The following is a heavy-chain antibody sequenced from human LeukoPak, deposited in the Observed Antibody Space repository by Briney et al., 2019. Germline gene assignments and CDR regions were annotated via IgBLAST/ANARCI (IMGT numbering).Heavy chain of an antibody. V-gene: IGHV1-3*01. CDR3: ARDRGRAFDI. J-gene: IGHJ3*02. CDR2: IDAGNGKT. Sequence: GASVKVSCKASQYTFTDYAVHWVRQAPGQRLEWMGWIDAGNGKTKYSQSFQGRVTITRDTSASTAYMELSSLRSEDTAVYYCARDRGRAFDIWGQGTMVTVSS. CDR1: QYTFTDYA.